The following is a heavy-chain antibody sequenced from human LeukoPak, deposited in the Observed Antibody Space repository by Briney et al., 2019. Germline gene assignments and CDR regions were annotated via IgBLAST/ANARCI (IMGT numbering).Heavy chain of an antibody. Sequence: SETLSLTCSVSGGSTRTSTSYGGWVRQPPGKGLEWIGSIHYSGSTYKNPSLKSRVTISMDTSASQFSLKVTSLTAADSAVYFCARESSSSRYFMDVWGRGTTVTVSS. CDR2: IHYSGST. D-gene: IGHD6-6*01. J-gene: IGHJ6*03. V-gene: IGHV4-39*07. CDR3: ARESSSSRYFMDV. CDR1: GGSTRTSTSY.